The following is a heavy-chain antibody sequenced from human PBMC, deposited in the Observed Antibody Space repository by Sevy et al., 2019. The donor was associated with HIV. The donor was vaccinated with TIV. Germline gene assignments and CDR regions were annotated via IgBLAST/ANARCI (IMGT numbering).Heavy chain of an antibody. Sequence: ASVKVSCKTSGYTFTGYSLYWVRQAPGQGLEWMGWINPKSGGTTYSQQFQARVTMTRDTSISTVSMELSSLRSDDTAVSFCSRGPAVWGQGTTVSVSS. J-gene: IGHJ6*02. CDR1: GYTFTGYS. CDR2: INPKSGGT. CDR3: SRGPAV. V-gene: IGHV1-2*02.